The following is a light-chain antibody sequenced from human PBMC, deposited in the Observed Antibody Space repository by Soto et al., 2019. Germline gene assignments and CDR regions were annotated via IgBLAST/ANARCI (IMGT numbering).Light chain of an antibody. J-gene: IGLJ3*02. V-gene: IGLV2-23*01. CDR2: EGS. CDR3: CSYAGSNNL. Sequence: QSVLTQPASVSGSPGQSITISCTGTSSDVGSYNLVSWYQQHPGKAPKLMIYEGSKRPSGVSNRFSGSKSGNTASLTISGLQAEDEADYYCCSYAGSNNLFGGGTKLNVL. CDR1: SSDVGSYNL.